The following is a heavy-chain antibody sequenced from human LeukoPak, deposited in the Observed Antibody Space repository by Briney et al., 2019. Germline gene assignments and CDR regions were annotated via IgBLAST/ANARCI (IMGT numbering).Heavy chain of an antibody. J-gene: IGHJ4*02. CDR2: IRAYNGNT. Sequence: ASVKVSCKASGYTFTSYGISWVRQAPGQGLEWMGWIRAYNGNTNYAQKLQGRVTMTTDTSTSTAYMELRSLRSDDTAVYYCARDYDILTGYPLIDYWGQGTLVTVSS. V-gene: IGHV1-18*01. D-gene: IGHD3-9*01. CDR3: ARDYDILTGYPLIDY. CDR1: GYTFTSYG.